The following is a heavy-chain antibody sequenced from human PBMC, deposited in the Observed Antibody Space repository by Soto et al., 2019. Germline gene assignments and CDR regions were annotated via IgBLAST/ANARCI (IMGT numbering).Heavy chain of an antibody. CDR3: FFQEKDGIRDVLSVSAFLLNRSSDL. D-gene: IGHD3-10*02. CDR2: ISHRGST. V-gene: IGHV4-30-2*01. Sequence: PGKGLEWIGYISHRGSTFYNTFLKSRVTISVDRSKRQFSLKLTSVTAADTAVYFCFFQEKDGIRDVLSVSAFLLNRSSDL. J-gene: IGHJ2*01.